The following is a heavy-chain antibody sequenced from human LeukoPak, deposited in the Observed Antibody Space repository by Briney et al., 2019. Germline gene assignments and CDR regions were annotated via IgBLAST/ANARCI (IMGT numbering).Heavy chain of an antibody. CDR2: IYYSGST. Sequence: PSETLSLTCTVSGGSISTYYGNWIRQAPGKGLEWIGYIYYSGSTNYNPSLKSRVAMSVDTSRNQFSLKLSSVTAADTAVYYCARAVIYSNYGYYYYYGMDVWGQGTTVTVSS. J-gene: IGHJ6*02. D-gene: IGHD4-11*01. CDR1: GGSISTYY. CDR3: ARAVIYSNYGYYYYYGMDV. V-gene: IGHV4-59*01.